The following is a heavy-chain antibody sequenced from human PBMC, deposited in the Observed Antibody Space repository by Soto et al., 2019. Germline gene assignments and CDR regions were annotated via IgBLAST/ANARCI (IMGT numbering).Heavy chain of an antibody. D-gene: IGHD1-26*01. J-gene: IGHJ3*02. CDR1: GGSISSSSYY. V-gene: IGHV4-39*01. CDR2: IYYSGST. CDR3: ARPKDDRRGGSYSLGAFDI. Sequence: QLQLQESGPGLVKPSETLSLTCTVSGGSISSSSYYWGWIRQPPGKGLEWIGSIYYSGSTYYNPSLKIRVTIPVDTSKNQFSLKLSSVTAADTAVYYCARPKDDRRGGSYSLGAFDIWGQGTMVTVSS.